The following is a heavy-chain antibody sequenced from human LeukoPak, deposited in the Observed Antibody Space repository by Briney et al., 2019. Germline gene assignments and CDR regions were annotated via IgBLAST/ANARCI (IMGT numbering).Heavy chain of an antibody. D-gene: IGHD2-2*01. J-gene: IGHJ3*02. V-gene: IGHV1-8*03. CDR1: GYTFTSYD. CDR3: ARPAAGRAFDI. CDR2: MTPNTGNT. Sequence: ASVKVSCKASGYTFTSYDINWVRQATGQGLEWMGWMTPNTGNTGYAQKFQGRVTITSNTSISTAYLELSSLRSEDTAVYYCARPAAGRAFDIWGQGTMVTVSS.